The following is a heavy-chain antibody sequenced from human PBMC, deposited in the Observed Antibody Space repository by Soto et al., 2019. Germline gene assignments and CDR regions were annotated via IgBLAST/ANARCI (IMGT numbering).Heavy chain of an antibody. CDR2: IYHSGST. Sequence: QMQLQESGPGLVKPSQTLSLTCTVSGGSISSGGYFWNWLRQHPGKGLEWIGFIYHSGSTFYGPSLQSRVSISVDTSKNQFSLKLSSVTPADTAVYYCAREGYAHFGDDGPFDLFYFDNWGPGTLVTVSS. V-gene: IGHV4-31*03. J-gene: IGHJ4*02. CDR3: AREGYAHFGDDGPFDLFYFDN. CDR1: GGSISSGGYF. D-gene: IGHD2-21*01.